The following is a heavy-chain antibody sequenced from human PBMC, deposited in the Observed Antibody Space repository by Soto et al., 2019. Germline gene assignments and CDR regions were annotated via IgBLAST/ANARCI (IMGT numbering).Heavy chain of an antibody. CDR3: LRVGDGPHYHYYMDV. CDR1: GFTFSSYS. CDR2: ISSSSSTI. J-gene: IGHJ6*03. V-gene: IGHV3-48*01. Sequence: GGSLRLSCAASGFTFSSYSMNWVRQAPGKGLEWVSYISSSSSTIYYADSVKGRFTISRDNAKNSLYLQMNSLRAEDTAVYYCLRVGDGPHYHYYMDVWGKGTTVTVSS.